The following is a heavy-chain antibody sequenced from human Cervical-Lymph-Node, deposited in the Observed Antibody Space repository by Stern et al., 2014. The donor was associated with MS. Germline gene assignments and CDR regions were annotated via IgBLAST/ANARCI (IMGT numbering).Heavy chain of an antibody. CDR2: IWYDGSNP. D-gene: IGHD6-13*01. Sequence: VPLVESGGGVVQPGRTLRLSCAASGFRLSRYAMHWVRKAQGKGLERVALIWYDGSNPYYADSVTGRFTISRDNFKNTLYLQMNSLRAEDTAVYYCASAYSSSHYYFDYWGQGTLVTVSS. CDR3: ASAYSSSHYYFDY. CDR1: GFRLSRYA. V-gene: IGHV3-33*01. J-gene: IGHJ4*02.